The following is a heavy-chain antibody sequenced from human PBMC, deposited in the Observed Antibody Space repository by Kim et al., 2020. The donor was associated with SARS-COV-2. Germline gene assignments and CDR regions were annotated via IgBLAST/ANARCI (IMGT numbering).Heavy chain of an antibody. CDR1: GGSISSSSYY. CDR2: IYYSGST. CDR3: ARGRVAGIYYYYYYGMDV. Sequence: SETLSLTCTVSGGSISSSSYYWGWIRQPPGKGLEWIGSIYYSGSTYYNPSLKSRVTISVDTSKNQFSLKLSSVTAADTAVYYCARGRVAGIYYYYYYGMDVWGQGTTVTVSS. J-gene: IGHJ6*02. V-gene: IGHV4-39*07. D-gene: IGHD6-19*01.